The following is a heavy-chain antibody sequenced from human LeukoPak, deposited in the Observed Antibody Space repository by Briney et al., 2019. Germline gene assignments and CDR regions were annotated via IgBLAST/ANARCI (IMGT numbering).Heavy chain of an antibody. CDR1: GFTFSSYA. CDR2: ISSNGGTT. V-gene: IGHV3-64D*09. J-gene: IGHJ3*02. Sequence: GGSLRLSCSASGFTFSSYAMHWVRQAPGKGLEYVSTISSNGGTTYYADSVKGRFTISRDNSKNTLYLQMSSLRAEDTAVYYCARDSAARSGAFDIWGQGTMVTVSS. CDR3: ARDSAARSGAFDI. D-gene: IGHD6-6*01.